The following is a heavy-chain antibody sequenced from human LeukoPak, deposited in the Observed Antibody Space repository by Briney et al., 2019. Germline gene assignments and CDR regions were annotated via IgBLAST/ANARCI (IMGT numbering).Heavy chain of an antibody. Sequence: GGSLRLSCAASGFTFSGYSMNWVRQAPGKGLEWVANIKQDGSEKYYVDSVKGRFTISRDNAKNSLYLQMNSLRAEDTAVFYCARDGTYTDYDPDFDIWGQGTLVTVSS. J-gene: IGHJ4*02. CDR3: ARDGTYTDYDPDFDI. V-gene: IGHV3-7*04. CDR1: GFTFSGYS. D-gene: IGHD5-12*01. CDR2: IKQDGSEK.